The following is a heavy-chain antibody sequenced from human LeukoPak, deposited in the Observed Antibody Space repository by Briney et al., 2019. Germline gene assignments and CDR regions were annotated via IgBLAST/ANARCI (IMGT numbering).Heavy chain of an antibody. J-gene: IGHJ5*02. CDR3: AKGSRIAAAANWFDP. V-gene: IGHV1-2*02. CDR1: GYTFTGYY. D-gene: IGHD6-13*01. CDR2: INPNSGGT. Sequence: ASVKVSCKASGYTFTGYYMHWVRQAPGQGLEWMGWINPNSGGTNYAQKFQGRVTMTRDTSISTAYMELSRLRSDDTAVYYCAKGSRIAAAANWFDPWGQGTLVTVSS.